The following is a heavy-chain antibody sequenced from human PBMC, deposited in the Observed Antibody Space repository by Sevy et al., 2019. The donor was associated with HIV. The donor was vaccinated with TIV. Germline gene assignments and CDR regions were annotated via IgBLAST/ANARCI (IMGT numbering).Heavy chain of an antibody. Sequence: GGSLSLSCTSSGFTFGDYAMSWFRQAPGKGLEWVAFIRRNSHEPYGGTTEYAASVKGRFTISRDDSKSIAYLQMNSLKTEDTAVYYCTRPLATADTPEYFFDYWGQGILVTVSS. V-gene: IGHV3-49*03. J-gene: IGHJ4*02. CDR2: IRRNSHEPYGGTT. CDR1: GFTFGDYA. D-gene: IGHD5-12*01. CDR3: TRPLATADTPEYFFDY.